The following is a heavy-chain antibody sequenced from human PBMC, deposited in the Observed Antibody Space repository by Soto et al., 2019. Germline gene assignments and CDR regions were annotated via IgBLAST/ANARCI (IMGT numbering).Heavy chain of an antibody. J-gene: IGHJ3*02. CDR3: AKTTVTTPAFDI. V-gene: IGHV1-69*01. Sequence: VQLVQSGAEVKKPASSVKVSCKASGGTFSSYAISWVRQAPGQGLEWMGGIIPIFGTANSAQKFQGRVTITADESTSTAYMELSSLRSEDTAVYYCAKTTVTTPAFDIWGQGTMVTVSS. CDR2: IIPIFGTA. CDR1: GGTFSSYA. D-gene: IGHD4-17*01.